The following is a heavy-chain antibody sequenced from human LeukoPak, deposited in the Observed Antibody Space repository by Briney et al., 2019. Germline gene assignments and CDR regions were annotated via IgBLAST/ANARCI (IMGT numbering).Heavy chain of an antibody. V-gene: IGHV3-33*06. D-gene: IGHD2-2*01. CDR3: AKGGYCSSTSCSLHAFDI. CDR2: IWYDGSNK. J-gene: IGHJ3*02. Sequence: PGGSLRLSCAASGFTFSSYGMHWVRQAPGKGLEWGAVIWYDGSNKYYADSVKGRFTISRDNSKNTKNLQMNRLRAEDTAVYYCAKGGYCSSTSCSLHAFDIWGQGTMVTVSS. CDR1: GFTFSSYG.